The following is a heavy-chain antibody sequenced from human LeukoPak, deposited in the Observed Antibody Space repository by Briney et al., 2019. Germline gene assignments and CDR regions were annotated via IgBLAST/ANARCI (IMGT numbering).Heavy chain of an antibody. Sequence: ASVKVSCKASGYTFTSYGISWVRQAPGQGLEWMGWISAYNGNTNYAQKLQGRVTMTTDTSTSTAYMELRSLRSDDTAVYYCAGASETRPSTPFFGEVDYWGQGTLVTVSS. CDR3: AGASETRPSTPFFGEVDY. J-gene: IGHJ4*02. CDR1: GYTFTSYG. D-gene: IGHD3-3*01. CDR2: ISAYNGNT. V-gene: IGHV1-18*01.